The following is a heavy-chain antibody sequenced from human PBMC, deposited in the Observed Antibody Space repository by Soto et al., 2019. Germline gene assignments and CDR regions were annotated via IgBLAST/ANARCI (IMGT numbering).Heavy chain of an antibody. Sequence: SETLFLTCTLSGCSISSYYWSWIRPPPGKGLEWIGYSYYSGSTNYNPSLKSRVTISVDTSKNQFSLKLSSVTAADTAVYYCARDVVDCSSTSCYYYYYYMDGWRKGTTVTVSS. V-gene: IGHV4-59*01. J-gene: IGHJ6*03. CDR1: GCSISSYY. CDR3: ARDVVDCSSTSCYYYYYYMDG. CDR2: SYYSGST. D-gene: IGHD2-2*01.